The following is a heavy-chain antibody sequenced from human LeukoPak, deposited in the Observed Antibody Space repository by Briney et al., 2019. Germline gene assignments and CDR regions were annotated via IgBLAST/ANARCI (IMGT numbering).Heavy chain of an antibody. CDR2: IYYSGST. V-gene: IGHV4-59*01. J-gene: IGHJ4*02. CDR1: GGSISSYY. Sequence: SETLSLTCTVSGGSISSYYWSWIRQPPGKGLEWIGHIYYSGSTNYNPSLKSRVTISVDTSKNQFSLKLGSVTAADTAVYYCARGTTVTTLFDYWGQGTLVTVSS. D-gene: IGHD4-17*01. CDR3: ARGTTVTTLFDY.